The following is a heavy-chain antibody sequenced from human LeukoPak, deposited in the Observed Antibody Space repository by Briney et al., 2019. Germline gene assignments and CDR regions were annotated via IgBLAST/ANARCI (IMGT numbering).Heavy chain of an antibody. CDR2: ISYDRSNK. CDR3: ARDRGSSSLYYYGMDV. J-gene: IGHJ6*02. Sequence: GGSLRLSCAASGFTFSSYAMHWVRQAPGKGLEWAAVISYDRSNKYYADSVKGRFTISRDNSKNTLYLQMNSLRAEDTAVYYCARDRGSSSLYYYGMDVWGQGTTVTVSS. V-gene: IGHV3-30*04. CDR1: GFTFSSYA. D-gene: IGHD2-15*01.